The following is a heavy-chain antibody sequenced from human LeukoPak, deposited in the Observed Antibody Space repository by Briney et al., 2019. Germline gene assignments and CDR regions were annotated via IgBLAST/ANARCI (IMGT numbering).Heavy chain of an antibody. J-gene: IGHJ4*02. CDR2: ISYDGSNK. CDR1: GFTFSSYA. CDR3: AKDRVGSYQTFYFDY. Sequence: GRSLRLSCAASGFTFSSYAMHWVRQAPGKGLEWVAVISYDGSNKYYADSVKGRFTISRDNSKNTLYLQMNSLRAEDTAVYYCAKDRVGSYQTFYFDYWGQGTLVTVSS. V-gene: IGHV3-30-3*01. D-gene: IGHD1-26*01.